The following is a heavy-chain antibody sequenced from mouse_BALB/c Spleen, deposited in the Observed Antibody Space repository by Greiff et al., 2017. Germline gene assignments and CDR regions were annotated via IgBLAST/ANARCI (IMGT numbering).Heavy chain of an antibody. Sequence: EVQLQQSGAELVKPGASVKLSCTASGFNIKDTYLHWVKQRPEQGLEWIGRIDPANGNTKYDPKFQGKATITADTSSNTAYLQLSSLTSEDTAVYYCARSYYPNAMDYWGQGTSVTVSS. D-gene: IGHD1-1*01. J-gene: IGHJ4*01. CDR3: ARSYYPNAMDY. CDR2: IDPANGNT. V-gene: IGHV14-3*02. CDR1: GFNIKDTY.